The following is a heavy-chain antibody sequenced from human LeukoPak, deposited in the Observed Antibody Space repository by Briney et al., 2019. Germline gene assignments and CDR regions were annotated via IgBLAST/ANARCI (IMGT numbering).Heavy chain of an antibody. Sequence: GSLRLSCAASGFTFNTNGMSWVRQPPGKGLEWIGEINHSGSTNYNPSLKSRGTISVDTSKNQFSLKLSSVTAAHTAVYYCARQGTIAAAGAPNFDYWGQGTLVTVSS. CDR2: INHSGST. D-gene: IGHD6-13*01. CDR1: GFTFNTNG. J-gene: IGHJ4*02. V-gene: IGHV4-34*01. CDR3: ARQGTIAAAGAPNFDY.